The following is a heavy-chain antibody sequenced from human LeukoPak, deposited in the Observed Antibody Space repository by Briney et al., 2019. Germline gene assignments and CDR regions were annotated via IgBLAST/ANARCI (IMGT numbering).Heavy chain of an antibody. CDR2: IYDRGPA. Sequence: PSETLSLTCTVSGGAIASGGYSWNWIRQSPGKGLEWIGCIYDRGPAYYNPSLKSRFTISVDRPKNQFFLNATSLTAADTAVYFCARTVDSSGFSSFQHWGQGTLVTVSS. D-gene: IGHD3-22*01. J-gene: IGHJ1*01. CDR1: GGAIASGGYS. CDR3: ARTVDSSGFSSFQH. V-gene: IGHV4-30-2*06.